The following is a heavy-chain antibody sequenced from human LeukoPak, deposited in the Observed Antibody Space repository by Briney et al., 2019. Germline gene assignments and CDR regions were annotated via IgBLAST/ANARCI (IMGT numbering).Heavy chain of an antibody. D-gene: IGHD3-3*01. CDR1: GFTFSSYA. CDR2: ISGSGGST. Sequence: GGSLRLSCAASGFTFSSYAMSWVRQAPGKGLEWVSAISGSGGSTYYADSVKGRFTISRDNSKDTLYLQMNSLRAEDTAVYYCAKIGYDFWSGYHYYFDYWGQGTLVTVSS. V-gene: IGHV3-23*01. CDR3: AKIGYDFWSGYHYYFDY. J-gene: IGHJ4*02.